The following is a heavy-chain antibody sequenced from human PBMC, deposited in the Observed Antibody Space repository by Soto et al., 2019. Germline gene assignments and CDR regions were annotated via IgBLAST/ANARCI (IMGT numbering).Heavy chain of an antibody. CDR1: GDSVSSNSAA. CDR3: ARACPSGGSCYRGAFDI. J-gene: IGHJ3*02. CDR2: TYYRSKWYN. Sequence: SQTLSLTCAISGDSVSSNSAAWNWIRQSPSRGLEWLGRTYYRSKWYNDYAVSVKSRITINPDTSKNQFSLQLNSVTPGDTAVYYCARACPSGGSCYRGAFDIWGQGTMVTVSS. D-gene: IGHD2-15*01. V-gene: IGHV6-1*01.